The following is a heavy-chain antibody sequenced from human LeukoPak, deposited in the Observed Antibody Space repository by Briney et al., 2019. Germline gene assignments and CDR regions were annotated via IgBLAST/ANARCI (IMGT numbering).Heavy chain of an antibody. Sequence: PSETLSLTCTVSGGSISSSSYYWGWIRQPPGKGLEWIGSIYYSGSTYYNPSLKSRVTISVDTSKNQFSLKLSSVTAADTAVYYCARIVGATIPYHYYYMDVWGKGTTVTISS. CDR2: IYYSGST. CDR3: ARIVGATIPYHYYYMDV. J-gene: IGHJ6*03. D-gene: IGHD1-26*01. CDR1: GGSISSSSYY. V-gene: IGHV4-39*01.